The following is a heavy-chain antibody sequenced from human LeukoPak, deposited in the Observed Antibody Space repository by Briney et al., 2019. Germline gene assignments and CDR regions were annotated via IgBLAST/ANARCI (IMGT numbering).Heavy chain of an antibody. CDR1: GYTFTGYY. Sequence: ASVKVSCKASGYTFTGYYMHWVRQAPGQGLEWMGWINPNSGGTNYAQKFQGRVTMTRDTSISTACMELSRLRSDDTAVYYCASHKAVAGQFDYWGQGTLVTVSS. V-gene: IGHV1-2*02. CDR3: ASHKAVAGQFDY. D-gene: IGHD6-19*01. J-gene: IGHJ4*02. CDR2: INPNSGGT.